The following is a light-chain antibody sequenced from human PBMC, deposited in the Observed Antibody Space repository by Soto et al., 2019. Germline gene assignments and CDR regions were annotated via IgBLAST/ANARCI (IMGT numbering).Light chain of an antibody. CDR1: SRVVGGYNY. Sequence: SALTQPASVSGSPGQSITISCAGTSRVVGGYNYVSWYQQYPGKAPKVIISEVTNRPSGVPNRFSGSKSGNTASLTISGLQAEDEADYYYSSYTSVSTWLFGGGTKLTVL. CDR3: SSYTSVSTWL. CDR2: EVT. J-gene: IGLJ2*01. V-gene: IGLV2-14*01.